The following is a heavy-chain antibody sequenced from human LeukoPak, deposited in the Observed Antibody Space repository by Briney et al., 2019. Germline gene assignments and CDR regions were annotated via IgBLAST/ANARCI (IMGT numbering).Heavy chain of an antibody. D-gene: IGHD1-26*01. CDR2: ISGSGGST. CDR1: GFSFGSYA. J-gene: IGHJ4*02. V-gene: IGHV3-23*01. Sequence: GRSLTLSCLLYGFSFGSYAMSWVRQAPGDGLEWVSAISGSGGSTYYADSVKGRFTISRDNSKNTLYLQMNSLRAEDTAVYYCAKFGIGSYSYYFDYWGQGTLVTVSS. CDR3: AKFGIGSYSYYFDY.